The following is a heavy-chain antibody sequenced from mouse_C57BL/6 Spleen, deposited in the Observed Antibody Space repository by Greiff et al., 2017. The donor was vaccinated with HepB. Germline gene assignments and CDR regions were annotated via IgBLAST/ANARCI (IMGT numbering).Heavy chain of an antibody. V-gene: IGHV2-2*01. CDR3: ASGFPWFAY. CDR2: IWSGGST. CDR1: GFSLTSYG. J-gene: IGHJ3*01. Sequence: QVQLKESGPGLVQPSQSLSITCTVSGFSLTSYGVHWVRQSPGKGLEWLGVIWSGGSTDYNAAFISRLSISKDNSKSQVFFKMNSLQADDTAIYYCASGFPWFAYWGQGTLVTVSA.